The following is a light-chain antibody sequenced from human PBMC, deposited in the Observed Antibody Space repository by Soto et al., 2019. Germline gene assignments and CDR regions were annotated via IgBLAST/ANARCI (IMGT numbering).Light chain of an antibody. V-gene: IGKV3-15*01. CDR3: QQYKNWPPLT. J-gene: IGKJ4*01. CDR2: GAF. CDR1: QSVSYN. Sequence: EIVMTQSPATLSVSPGETATLSCRASQSVSYNLAWYQQKPGQGPRLLIYGAFTRATGIPARFSGSGSGTEFTLTISSLQSEELAVDYWQQYKNWPPLTFGGGTKVEF.